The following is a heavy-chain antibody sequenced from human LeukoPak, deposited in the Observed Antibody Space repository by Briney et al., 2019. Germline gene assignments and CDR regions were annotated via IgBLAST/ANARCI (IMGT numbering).Heavy chain of an antibody. D-gene: IGHD6-19*01. J-gene: IGHJ6*03. V-gene: IGHV4-61*02. CDR3: ARSGIAVAGTWAPYYYYYMDV. CDR1: GGSISSGSYY. Sequence: SQTLSLTCTVSGGSISSGSYYWSWIRQPAGKGLEWIGRIYTSGSTNYNPSLKSRVTISVDTSKNQFSLKLSSVTAADTAVYYCARSGIAVAGTWAPYYYYYMDVWGKGTTVTVSS. CDR2: IYTSGST.